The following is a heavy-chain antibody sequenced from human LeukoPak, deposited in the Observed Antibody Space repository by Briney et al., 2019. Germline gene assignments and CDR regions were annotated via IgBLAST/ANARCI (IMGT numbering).Heavy chain of an antibody. CDR3: ARGCSGGSCYESKFDP. CDR1: GFTFSSYW. D-gene: IGHD2-15*01. J-gene: IGHJ5*02. V-gene: IGHV3-7*01. Sequence: GGSLRLSCAASGFTFSSYWMSWVRQAPGKGLEWVASIKQDGSEKYFVDSVKGRFTISRDNAKNSLYLQMNSLRAEDTAVYYCARGCSGGSCYESKFDPWGQGTLVTVSS. CDR2: IKQDGSEK.